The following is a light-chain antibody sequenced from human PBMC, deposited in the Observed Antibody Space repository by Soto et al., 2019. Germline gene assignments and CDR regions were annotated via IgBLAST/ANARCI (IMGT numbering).Light chain of an antibody. CDR1: QTVYNN. J-gene: IGKJ4*01. V-gene: IGKV3-15*01. Sequence: EIVMTQSPATLSVSPGKRATLSCRASQTVYNNLAWYQQKPGQPPRLLIYGASARATGIPARFSGSGSGTEFTLTISSLQSEDFAVYYCQQYSNWPLTFGGGTKVEIK. CDR2: GAS. CDR3: QQYSNWPLT.